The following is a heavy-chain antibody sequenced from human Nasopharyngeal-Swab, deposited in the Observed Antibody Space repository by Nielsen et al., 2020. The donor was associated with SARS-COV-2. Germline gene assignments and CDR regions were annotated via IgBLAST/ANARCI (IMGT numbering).Heavy chain of an antibody. J-gene: IGHJ4*02. V-gene: IGHV1-18*01. CDR2: ISVHNGYT. Sequence: ASVKVSCKTSGYTFTSYGISWVRQAPGQGLEWLGSISVHNGYTNYPQKLQGRVTMTTDTSTTTASMELRSLRSADTAVYYCARDSIAFGGPEGDYWGREPWSPSPQ. CDR3: ARDSIAFGGPEGDY. D-gene: IGHD3-16*01. CDR1: GYTFTSYG.